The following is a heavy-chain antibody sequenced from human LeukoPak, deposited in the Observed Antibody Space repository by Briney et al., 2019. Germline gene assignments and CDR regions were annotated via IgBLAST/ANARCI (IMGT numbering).Heavy chain of an antibody. V-gene: IGHV1-24*01. J-gene: IGHJ6*03. CDR2: FDPEDGET. CDR1: GYTLTELS. D-gene: IGHD3-22*01. Sequence: ASVKVSCKVSGYTLTELSMHWVRQAPGKGLEWMGGFDPEDGETIYAQKFQGRVTMTEDTSTDTAYMELSSLRSEDTAVYYCATALSYYYDSSGYKPMDVWGKGTTVTVSS. CDR3: ATALSYYYDSSGYKPMDV.